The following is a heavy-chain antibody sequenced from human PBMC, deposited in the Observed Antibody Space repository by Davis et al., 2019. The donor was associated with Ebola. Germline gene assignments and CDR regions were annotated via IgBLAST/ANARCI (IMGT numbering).Heavy chain of an antibody. CDR3: SAGSSP. CDR2: ISPANGDT. J-gene: IGHJ5*01. Sequence: ASVKVSCKASGFSFTDFYIHWVRQAPGRGLQWMGWISPANGDTAFSETFKGRVTLTRDTSINPVYMELRGLTSDDTAIYFCSAGSSPWGQGTRVTVSS. CDR1: GFSFTDFY. D-gene: IGHD6-6*01. V-gene: IGHV1-2*02.